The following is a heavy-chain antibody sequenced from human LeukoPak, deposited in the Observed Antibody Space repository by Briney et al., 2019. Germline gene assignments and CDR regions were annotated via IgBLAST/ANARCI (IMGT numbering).Heavy chain of an antibody. D-gene: IGHD5-18*01. Sequence: PGGSLRLSCAASEFTFSSYAMSWVRQAPGKGLEWVSTISGGGDSTYYADSVKGRFTIYRDNAKNTVDLQMNSLRAEDSAIYYCAKPRYGTTPNYFDYWGQGTLVTVSS. CDR3: AKPRYGTTPNYFDY. J-gene: IGHJ4*02. V-gene: IGHV3-23*01. CDR2: ISGGGDST. CDR1: EFTFSSYA.